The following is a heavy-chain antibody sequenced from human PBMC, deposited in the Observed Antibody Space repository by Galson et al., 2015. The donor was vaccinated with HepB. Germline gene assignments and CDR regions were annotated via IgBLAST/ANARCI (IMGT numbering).Heavy chain of an antibody. Sequence: SLRLSCAASGFTSSSYAMSWVRQAPGKGLEWVSAISGSGGSTYYADSVKGRFTISRDNSKNTLYLQMNSLRAEDTAVYYCAKKATMIVVVDLNDYWGQGTLVTVSS. D-gene: IGHD3-22*01. CDR3: AKKATMIVVVDLNDY. J-gene: IGHJ4*02. V-gene: IGHV3-23*01. CDR1: GFTSSSYA. CDR2: ISGSGGST.